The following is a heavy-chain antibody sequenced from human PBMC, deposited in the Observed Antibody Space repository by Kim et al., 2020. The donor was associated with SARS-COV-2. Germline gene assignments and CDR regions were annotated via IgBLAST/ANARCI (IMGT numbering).Heavy chain of an antibody. D-gene: IGHD6-19*01. CDR3: AREGIAVAGSFDY. Sequence: YYANAVKGIFTISRENSKNTLYLQMGSLGAEDMAVYYCAREGIAVAGSFDYWGQGTLVTVSS. V-gene: IGHV3-64*01. J-gene: IGHJ4*02.